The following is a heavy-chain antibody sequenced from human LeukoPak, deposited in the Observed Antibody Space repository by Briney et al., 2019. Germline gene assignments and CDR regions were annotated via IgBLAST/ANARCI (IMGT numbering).Heavy chain of an antibody. CDR2: TIGSGGTT. CDR3: TKDRRLGENSNVWFDP. V-gene: IGHV3-23*01. CDR1: GIAFSTTA. D-gene: IGHD5-18*01. J-gene: IGHJ5*02. Sequence: PGGPLRLSCAGPGIAFSTTALSWVRKTPGKGLKWGSGTIGSGGTTKYADSMKARFTISRDNSKNMLYLQMNSLRVDDTAIYYCTKDRRLGENSNVWFDPWGQGTLVTVPS.